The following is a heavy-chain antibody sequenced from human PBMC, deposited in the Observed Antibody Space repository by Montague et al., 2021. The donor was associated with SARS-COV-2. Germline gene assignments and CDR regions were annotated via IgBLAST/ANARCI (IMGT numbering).Heavy chain of an antibody. J-gene: IGHJ4*02. Sequence: SETLSLTCAVYGGSFSGYYWSWIRQPPGKGLEWIGEINHSGSTKYKPFIKSRVSMLVDKSWNQFSLRLTSVTAADTAVYYCAGKGSGGADLAYWGQGTLVTVSS. CDR3: AGKGSGGADLAY. D-gene: IGHD3-10*01. V-gene: IGHV4-34*01. CDR2: INHSGST. CDR1: GGSFSGYY.